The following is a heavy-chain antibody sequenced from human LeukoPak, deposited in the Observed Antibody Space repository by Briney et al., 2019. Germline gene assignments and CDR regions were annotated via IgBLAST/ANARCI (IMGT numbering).Heavy chain of an antibody. Sequence: PSETLSLTCTVSGGSISSYYRSWIRQPPGKGLEWLGDIYYSASTNYNPSLKTRVTISVDTSKNQFSLKLSSVTAADTAVYYCARAAYDSSGYYICYWGQGTLVTVSS. J-gene: IGHJ4*02. CDR1: GGSISSYY. V-gene: IGHV4-59*01. CDR2: IYYSAST. D-gene: IGHD3-22*01. CDR3: ARAAYDSSGYYICY.